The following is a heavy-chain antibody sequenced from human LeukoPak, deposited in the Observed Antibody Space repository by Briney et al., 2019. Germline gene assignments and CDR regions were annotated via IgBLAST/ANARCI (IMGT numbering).Heavy chain of an antibody. CDR3: AKDQGQAVVPRRFDK. CDR1: GFMFSNFD. D-gene: IGHD2-2*01. Sequence: GGSLRLSCAASGFMFSNFDMSWVRQAPGKGLERVSTIYYSGGNTYSADSVKGRFTISRDNAKNTLYLQMNSLRAGDTAVYYCAKDQGQAVVPRRFDKWGQGTLVTVSS. J-gene: IGHJ4*02. CDR2: IYYSGGNT. V-gene: IGHV3-23*01.